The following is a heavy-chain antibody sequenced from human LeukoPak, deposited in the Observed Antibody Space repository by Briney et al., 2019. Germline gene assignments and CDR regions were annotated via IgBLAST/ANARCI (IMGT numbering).Heavy chain of an antibody. CDR1: GFSFSSYA. Sequence: GGSLRLSCAASGFSFSSYAMTWVRQAPGKGLEWVSAINSGGGSTYFADSVKGRFTISRDNSKNTLYLQMNNLRAEDTAVYYCARDQSPHYDGSNTLHFDIWGQGTMVTVSS. J-gene: IGHJ3*02. D-gene: IGHD3-22*01. CDR2: INSGGGST. V-gene: IGHV3-23*01. CDR3: ARDQSPHYDGSNTLHFDI.